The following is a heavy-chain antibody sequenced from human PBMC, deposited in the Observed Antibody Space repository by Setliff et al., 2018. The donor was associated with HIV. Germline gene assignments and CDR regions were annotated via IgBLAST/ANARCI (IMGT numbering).Heavy chain of an antibody. CDR2: VYYGGST. CDR1: GDSISSSIYY. Sequence: SETLSLTCAVSGDSISSSIYYWGWIRQPPGKGLEWIGIVYYGGSTYYNPSLESRVTISLDTSKNQFSLRLTSVAATDTAVYYCARDDRCSGDTCYYYWGQGALVTVSS. J-gene: IGHJ4*02. D-gene: IGHD2-15*01. V-gene: IGHV4-39*07. CDR3: ARDDRCSGDTCYYY.